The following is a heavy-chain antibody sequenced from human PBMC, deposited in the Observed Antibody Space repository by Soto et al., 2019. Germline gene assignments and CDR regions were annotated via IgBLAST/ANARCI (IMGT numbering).Heavy chain of an antibody. CDR3: AKMMNIATGDY. J-gene: IGHJ4*02. CDR1: GFTFSSYG. D-gene: IGHD2-15*01. Sequence: GGSLRLSCAASGFTFSSYGMHWVRQAPGKGLEWVAVISYDGSNKYYADSVKGRFTISRDNSKNTLYLQMNRLRAEDTAVYYCAKMMNIATGDYWGQGTLVTVSS. CDR2: ISYDGSNK. V-gene: IGHV3-30*18.